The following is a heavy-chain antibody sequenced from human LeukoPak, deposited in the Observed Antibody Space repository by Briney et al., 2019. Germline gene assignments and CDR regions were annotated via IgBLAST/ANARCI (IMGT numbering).Heavy chain of an antibody. V-gene: IGHV3-53*01. CDR3: TQDLGGRSFNY. CDR2: IYPAGNT. J-gene: IGHJ4*02. CDR1: GFTVSNNY. Sequence: SGGSLRLSCAASGFTVSNNYMTWVRQAPGKGLERVSVIYPAGNTYYADSVKGRFTISRDNSKNTLYLQMNSLRVEDTAVYYCTQDLGGRSFNYWGQGTLVTVSS. D-gene: IGHD1-26*01.